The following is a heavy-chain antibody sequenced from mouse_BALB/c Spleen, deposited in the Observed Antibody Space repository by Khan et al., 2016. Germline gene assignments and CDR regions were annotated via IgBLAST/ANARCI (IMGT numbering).Heavy chain of an antibody. CDR2: ILPGSGKS. CDR3: ARAWYSMDY. CDR1: GYTFSYYW. J-gene: IGHJ4*01. Sequence: QVQLQQSGAELMKPGASVKISCKATGYTFSYYWIEWVKQRPGHGLEWIGDILPGSGKSNFNEMVKGKATFTADTSSNTAYMQLSSLTSVDSAVYYCARAWYSMDYWGQGTSVTVSS. V-gene: IGHV1-9*01.